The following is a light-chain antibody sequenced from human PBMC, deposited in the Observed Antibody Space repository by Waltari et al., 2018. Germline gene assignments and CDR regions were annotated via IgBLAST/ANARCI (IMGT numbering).Light chain of an antibody. J-gene: IGLJ3*02. Sequence: QSALTQPPSASGSPGQSVTISCTGTSSEVGGYNYVSWYQQYPGRAPKLMIYEVTKRPSGVPDRFSGSKSGNTASLTVSGLQADDEADYYCSSYAGSNNYWVFGGGTTLTVL. CDR2: EVT. V-gene: IGLV2-8*01. CDR1: SSEVGGYNY. CDR3: SSYAGSNNYWV.